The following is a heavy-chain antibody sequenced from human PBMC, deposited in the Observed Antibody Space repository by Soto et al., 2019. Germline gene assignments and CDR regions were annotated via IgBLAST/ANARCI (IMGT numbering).Heavy chain of an antibody. CDR2: ISSSGSTI. Sequence: EVQLVESGGGLVQPGGSLRLSCAASGFTFSSYEMNWVRQAPGKGLEWVSYISSSGSTIYYADSVKGRFTISRDNAKNSLYLQMNSLRAEDTAVYYCASARSRRYYYGMDVWGQGTTVTVSS. CDR1: GFTFSSYE. D-gene: IGHD2-2*01. J-gene: IGHJ6*02. CDR3: ASARSRRYYYGMDV. V-gene: IGHV3-48*03.